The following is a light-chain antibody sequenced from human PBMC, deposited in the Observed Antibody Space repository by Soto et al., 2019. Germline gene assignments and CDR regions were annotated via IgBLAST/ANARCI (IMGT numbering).Light chain of an antibody. J-gene: IGKJ1*01. CDR3: QQYNDWPLT. V-gene: IGKV3-15*01. Sequence: EIVLTQSPGTLSLSPGERATLSCRASQSVSRKLAWYQQTRGQAPSLLIYGAFTRATGIPARFSGTGSGTEFTLTISSLQSEDFALYYCQQYNDWPLTFGQGTKVDIK. CDR1: QSVSRK. CDR2: GAF.